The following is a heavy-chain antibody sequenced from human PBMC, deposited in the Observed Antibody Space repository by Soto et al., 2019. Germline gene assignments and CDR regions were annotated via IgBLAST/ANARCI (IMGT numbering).Heavy chain of an antibody. CDR1: GGTFSSYA. D-gene: IGHD3-10*01. CDR3: ARDGPITMVRGVINYYGMDV. Sequence: ASVKVSCKASGGTFSSYAISWVRQAPGQGLEWMGGIIPIFGTANYAQKFQGRVTITADKSTSTAYMELSSLRSEDTAVYYCARDGPITMVRGVINYYGMDVGGQGPTV. CDR2: IIPIFGTA. V-gene: IGHV1-69*06. J-gene: IGHJ6*02.